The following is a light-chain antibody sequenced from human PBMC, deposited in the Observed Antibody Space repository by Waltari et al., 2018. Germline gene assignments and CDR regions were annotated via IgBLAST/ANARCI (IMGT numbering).Light chain of an antibody. CDR2: KAS. Sequence: DIQMTQSPSTLSASVGDRVTIPCRASQSISNWLAWYQQKPGKAPKLLLYKASTLESGVPSRISGSGSGTEFTLTISSLQPDDFATYYCQQYNSYSLLTFGGGTKVEIK. CDR3: QQYNSYSLLT. CDR1: QSISNW. J-gene: IGKJ4*01. V-gene: IGKV1-5*03.